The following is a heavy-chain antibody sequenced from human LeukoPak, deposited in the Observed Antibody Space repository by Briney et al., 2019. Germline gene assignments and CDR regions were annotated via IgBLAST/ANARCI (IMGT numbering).Heavy chain of an antibody. V-gene: IGHV4-34*01. J-gene: IGHJ4*02. CDR2: INDSGST. Sequence: SETLSLTCAVYGGSLSGYYWSWIRQSPGKGLEWIGEINDSGSTNYNPSLKSRVTISVDTSKNQFSLKLSSVTAADTAVYYCARHRGYYYGSGSYYFDYWGQGTLVTVSS. CDR3: ARHRGYYYGSGSYYFDY. CDR1: GGSLSGYY. D-gene: IGHD3-10*01.